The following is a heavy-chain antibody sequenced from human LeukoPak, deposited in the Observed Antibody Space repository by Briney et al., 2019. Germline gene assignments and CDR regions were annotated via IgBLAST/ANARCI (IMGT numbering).Heavy chain of an antibody. Sequence: SETLSLTCTVSGGSISSSLYYWGWIRQPPGKGLDWIGSIYYSGSTYYNPSLKSRVTISVDTSKNQFSLKLSSVTAADTAMYYCARQYTAIVVVVAATRDDWYFDLWGRGTLVTVSS. CDR1: GGSISSSLYY. CDR2: IYYSGST. D-gene: IGHD2-15*01. V-gene: IGHV4-39*01. CDR3: ARQYTAIVVVVAATRDDWYFDL. J-gene: IGHJ2*01.